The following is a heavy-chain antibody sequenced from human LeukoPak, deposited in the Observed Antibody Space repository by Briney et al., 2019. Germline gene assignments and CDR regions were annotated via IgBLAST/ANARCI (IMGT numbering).Heavy chain of an antibody. CDR3: ARTRGYSYYYYYYMDV. J-gene: IGHJ6*03. CDR2: INHSGST. CDR1: GGSFSGYY. Sequence: SETLSLTCAVYGGSFSGYYWSWIRLPPGKGLEWIGEINHSGSTNYNPSLKSRVTISVDTSKNQFSLKLSSVTAADTAVYYCARTRGYSYYYYYYMDVWGKGTTVTVSS. D-gene: IGHD4-23*01. V-gene: IGHV4-34*01.